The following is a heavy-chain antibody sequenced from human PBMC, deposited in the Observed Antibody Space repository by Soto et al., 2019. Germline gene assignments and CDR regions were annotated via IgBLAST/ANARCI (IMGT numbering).Heavy chain of an antibody. CDR2: IIPIFGTA. D-gene: IGHD3-22*01. CDR1: GGTFSSYA. J-gene: IGHJ6*02. CDR3: ARDRGRVTMIVVVMSYYGMDV. V-gene: IGHV1-69*01. Sequence: QVQLVQSGAEVKKPGSSVKVSCKASGGTFSSYAISWVRQAPGQGLEWMGGIIPIFGTANYAQKFQGRVTITADESTSTADMELSSLRSEDTAVYYCARDRGRVTMIVVVMSYYGMDVWGQGTTVTVSS.